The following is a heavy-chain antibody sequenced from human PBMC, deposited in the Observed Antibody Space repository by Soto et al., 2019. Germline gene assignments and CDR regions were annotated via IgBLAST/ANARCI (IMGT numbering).Heavy chain of an antibody. CDR1: GGSISSSSYY. J-gene: IGHJ4*02. Sequence: SETLSLTCTVSGGSISSSSYYWGWIRQPPGKGLEWIGSIYYSGSTYYNPSLKSRVTISVDTSKNQFSLKLSSVTAADTAVYYCARVSTVLLVDYWGQGTLVTVYS. D-gene: IGHD1-1*01. V-gene: IGHV4-39*07. CDR2: IYYSGST. CDR3: ARVSTVLLVDY.